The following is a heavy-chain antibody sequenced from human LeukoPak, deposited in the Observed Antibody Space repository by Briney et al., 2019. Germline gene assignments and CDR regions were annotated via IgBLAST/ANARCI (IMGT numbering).Heavy chain of an antibody. Sequence: KASQTLSRTCTVSGGSISSGDYYWSWIRQPPGKGLEWIGYIYYSGSTYYNPSLKSRVTISVDTSKNQFSLKLSSVTAADTAVYYCARGEEAVTTIFDYWGQGTLVTVSS. CDR1: GGSISSGDYY. D-gene: IGHD4-17*01. V-gene: IGHV4-30-4*01. CDR2: IYYSGST. CDR3: ARGEEAVTTIFDY. J-gene: IGHJ4*02.